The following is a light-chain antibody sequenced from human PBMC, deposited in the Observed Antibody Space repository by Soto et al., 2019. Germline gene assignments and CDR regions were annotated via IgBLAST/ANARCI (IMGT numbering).Light chain of an antibody. J-gene: IGLJ2*01. V-gene: IGLV2-14*01. CDR2: EVS. Sequence: QSALTQPASVSGSPGQSITISCTGTSSDVGAYNYVSWYQQHPGKAPKLMIFEVSDRPSGVSNRFSGSKSGNTASLTISGLQAEDEAYYYCSSYTSSNTLVFGGGTKVTVL. CDR3: SSYTSSNTLV. CDR1: SSDVGAYNY.